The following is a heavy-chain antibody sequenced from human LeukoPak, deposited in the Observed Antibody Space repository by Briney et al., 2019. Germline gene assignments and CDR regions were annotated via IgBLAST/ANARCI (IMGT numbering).Heavy chain of an antibody. CDR2: ISAYNGNT. CDR3: ARGHYYDSSGYQRYFDY. Sequence: ASVKVSCKASGYTFTSYGISWVRQAPGQGREWMGWISAYNGNTNYAQKLQGRVTMTTDTSTSTAYMELRSLRSDDTAVYYCARGHYYDSSGYQRYFDYWGQGTLVTVSS. J-gene: IGHJ4*02. D-gene: IGHD3-22*01. V-gene: IGHV1-18*01. CDR1: GYTFTSYG.